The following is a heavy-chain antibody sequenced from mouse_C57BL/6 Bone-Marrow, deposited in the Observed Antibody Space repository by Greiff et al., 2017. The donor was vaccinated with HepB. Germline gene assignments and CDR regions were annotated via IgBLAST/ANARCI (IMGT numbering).Heavy chain of an antibody. CDR2: IDPENGDT. CDR3: TTSDGYYGGFAY. J-gene: IGHJ3*01. Sequence: VQLKQSGAELVRPGASVKLSCTASGFNIKDDYMHWVKQRPEQGLEWIGWIDPENGDTEYASKFQGKATITADTSSNTAYLQLSSLTSEDTAVYYSTTSDGYYGGFAYWGQGTLVTVSA. CDR1: GFNIKDDY. V-gene: IGHV14-4*01. D-gene: IGHD2-3*01.